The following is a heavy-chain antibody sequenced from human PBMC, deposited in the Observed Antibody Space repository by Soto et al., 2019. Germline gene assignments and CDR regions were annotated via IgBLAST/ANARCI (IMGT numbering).Heavy chain of an antibody. V-gene: IGHV2-5*02. CDR3: AHRSSDYDSSGLGFDY. Sequence: QITLKESGPTLVKPTQTLTLTCTFSGFSLSTTGLGVGWIRQPPGKALEWLGLIYWDDDKRYSPSLESRLTITKDTSENQVVLRMTNMDPVDTATYYRAHRSSDYDSSGLGFDYWGQGTLVTVSS. D-gene: IGHD3-22*01. CDR1: GFSLSTTGLG. CDR2: IYWDDDK. J-gene: IGHJ4*02.